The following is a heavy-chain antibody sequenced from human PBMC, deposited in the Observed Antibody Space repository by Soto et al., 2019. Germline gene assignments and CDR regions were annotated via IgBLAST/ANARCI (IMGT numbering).Heavy chain of an antibody. Sequence: SETLSLTCTVSGASLSSGGYFYSWVRQPPGKGLEWLGYIYYSGGTNYNPSLKSRVTISLDKSKSQFSLRLSSVTAADTAVYYCTREQSDDNYFDHWGQGTLVTVSS. D-gene: IGHD6-19*01. J-gene: IGHJ5*02. CDR2: IYYSGGT. CDR1: GASLSSGGYF. CDR3: TREQSDDNYFDH. V-gene: IGHV4-61*08.